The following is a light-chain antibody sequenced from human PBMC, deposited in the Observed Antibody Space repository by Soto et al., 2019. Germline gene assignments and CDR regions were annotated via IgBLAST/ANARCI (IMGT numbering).Light chain of an antibody. J-gene: IGLJ1*01. CDR3: SSYTSSSTLSYV. CDR2: EVS. V-gene: IGLV2-14*01. Sequence: QSFLTQPASVSGSPGQSITISCTGTSSDVGGYNYVSWYQQHPGKAPKLMIYEVSNRPSGVSNRFSGSKSGNTASLTISGLQAEDEADYYCSSYTSSSTLSYVFGTGTKLTVL. CDR1: SSDVGGYNY.